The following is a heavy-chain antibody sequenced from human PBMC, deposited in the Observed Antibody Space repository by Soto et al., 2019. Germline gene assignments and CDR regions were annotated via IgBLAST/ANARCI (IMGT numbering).Heavy chain of an antibody. V-gene: IGHV1-69*13. CDR3: AREYYYEISGYYSLDY. CDR2: IIPIFGTA. CDR1: GCTFSSYA. J-gene: IGHJ4*02. Sequence: WASVKVSCKASGCTFSSYAISWVRQAPGQGLEWMGGIIPIFGTANYAQKFQGRVTITADESTSTAYMELSSLRSEDTAVYYCAREYYYEISGYYSLDYWGQGTLVTVSS. D-gene: IGHD3-22*01.